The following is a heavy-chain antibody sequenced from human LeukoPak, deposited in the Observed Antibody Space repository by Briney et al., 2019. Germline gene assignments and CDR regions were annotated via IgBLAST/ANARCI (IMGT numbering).Heavy chain of an antibody. CDR3: ARGPRYFDWLLYMGPDAFDI. Sequence: SETLSLTCAVYGGSFSGYYWSWIRQPPGKGLEWMGEINHSGSTNYNPSLKSRVTISVDTSKNQFSLKLSSVTAADTAVYYCARGPRYFDWLLYMGPDAFDIWGQGTMVTVSS. CDR1: GGSFSGYY. J-gene: IGHJ3*02. D-gene: IGHD3-9*01. V-gene: IGHV4-34*01. CDR2: INHSGST.